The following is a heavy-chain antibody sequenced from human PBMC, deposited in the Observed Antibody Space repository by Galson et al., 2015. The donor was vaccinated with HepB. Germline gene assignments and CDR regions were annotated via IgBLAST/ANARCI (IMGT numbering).Heavy chain of an antibody. CDR2: IYHSGST. Sequence: TLSLTCAVSGGSISSGGNSWSWIRQPPGTGLEWIGYIYHSGSTYYNPSLKSRVTISVDRSKNQFSLKLSSVTAADTAVYYCARAPQGAIVVVPGAIRHYYYYMDVWGKGTTVTVSS. V-gene: IGHV4-30-2*01. CDR3: ARAPQGAIVVVPGAIRHYYYYMDV. CDR1: GGSISSGGNS. D-gene: IGHD2-2*02. J-gene: IGHJ6*03.